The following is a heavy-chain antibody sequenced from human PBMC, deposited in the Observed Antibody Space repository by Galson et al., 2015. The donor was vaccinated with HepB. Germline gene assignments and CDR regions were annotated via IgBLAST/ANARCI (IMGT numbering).Heavy chain of an antibody. V-gene: IGHV3-9*01. J-gene: IGHJ4*02. CDR2: ISWNSDK. CDR1: GFTFDDYA. CDR3: ARDLGRWPQPYFDY. D-gene: IGHD4-23*01. Sequence: SLRLSCAASGFTFDDYAMHWVRQAPGKGLEWVSGISWNSDKKYADSVKGRFTISRDNSKNTVYLQMDSLRADDTAVYYCARDLGRWPQPYFDYWGQGTLVTISS.